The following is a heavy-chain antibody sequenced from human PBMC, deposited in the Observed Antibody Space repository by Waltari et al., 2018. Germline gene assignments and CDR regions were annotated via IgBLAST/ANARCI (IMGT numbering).Heavy chain of an antibody. J-gene: IGHJ6*03. CDR1: GVTFNSYA. CDR3: AKAHWDYGNYYYYYMDG. V-gene: IGHV3-23*04. D-gene: IGHD1-7*01. Sequence: EVQLVESGGGLVQPGGSLRLSCAASGVTFNSYAMNWVRQAPGEGPGWVSTISGNGVSRYYADSVEGRFTISRDNSRNTVYLQMSSLRAEDTAIYYCAKAHWDYGNYYYYYMDGWGNGTTVIVSS. CDR2: ISGNGVSR.